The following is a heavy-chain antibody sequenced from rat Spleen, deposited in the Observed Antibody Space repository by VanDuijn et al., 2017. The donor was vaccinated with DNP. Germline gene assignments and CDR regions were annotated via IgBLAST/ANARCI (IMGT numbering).Heavy chain of an antibody. D-gene: IGHD1-11*01. CDR3: TRINYGGYYYVMDA. CDR2: FSTIGDDT. V-gene: IGHV5-46*01. Sequence: EVQVIESGGGFVQPGGSMKLSCEASGFTFRSFPMAWVRQAPTKGLEWVATFSTIGDDTFYRDSVKGQFTISRDNAKSTLYLQMNSLRSEDTATYYCTRINYGGYYYVMDAWGQGASVTVSS. CDR1: GFTFRSFP. J-gene: IGHJ4*01.